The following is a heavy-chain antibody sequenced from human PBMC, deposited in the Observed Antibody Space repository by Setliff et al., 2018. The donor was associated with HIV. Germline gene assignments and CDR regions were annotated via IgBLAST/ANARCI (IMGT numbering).Heavy chain of an antibody. CDR2: IYYSGST. D-gene: IGHD3-10*01. Sequence: PSETLSLTCSVSGGSVSSTSNYWGWIRQPPGKGLEWIGSIYYSGSTYYNPSLKSRVTISVDTSKNQFSLKLSSVTAADTAVYYCARVRLYNAALDYWGQGTLVTVSS. J-gene: IGHJ4*02. CDR3: ARVRLYNAALDY. CDR1: GGSVSSTSNY. V-gene: IGHV4-39*01.